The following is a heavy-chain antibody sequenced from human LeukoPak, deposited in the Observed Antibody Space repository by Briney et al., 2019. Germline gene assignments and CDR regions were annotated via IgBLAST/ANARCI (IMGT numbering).Heavy chain of an antibody. D-gene: IGHD1-14*01. V-gene: IGHV3-73*01. CDR3: ARSSMTTPFDY. Sequence: GGSLRLSCAASGFTFSGSAMHWVRQASGKGLEWVGRIRNKANSYATAYSASVKGRFTISRDDSKNTAYPQMNSLKTEDTAVYYCARSSMTTPFDYWGQGTLVTVSS. J-gene: IGHJ4*02. CDR2: IRNKANSYAT. CDR1: GFTFSGSA.